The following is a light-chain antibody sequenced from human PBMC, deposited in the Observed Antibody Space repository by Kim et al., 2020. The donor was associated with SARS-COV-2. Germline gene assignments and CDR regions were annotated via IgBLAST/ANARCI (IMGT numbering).Light chain of an antibody. CDR2: GNS. J-gene: IGLJ2*01. CDR1: SYNMGAGYD. Sequence: ATISCTGSSYNMGAGYDVTWYQQLPGTAPKLLIYGNSDRPPGVPDRFSGSKSGTSASLAITGLQAEDEADYYCQSYDSSLSGSVVFGGGTQLTVL. V-gene: IGLV1-40*01. CDR3: QSYDSSLSGSVV.